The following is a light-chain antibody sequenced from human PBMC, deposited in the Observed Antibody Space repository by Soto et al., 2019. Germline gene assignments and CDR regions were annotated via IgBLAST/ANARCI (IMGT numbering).Light chain of an antibody. CDR3: CSYAGSSTWV. V-gene: IGLV2-23*02. CDR1: SSDVGSYNL. Sequence: QSALTQPASVSGSPGQSITISCTGTSSDVGSYNLVSWYQQHPGKPPKLMIYEVSKRPSGVSNRFSGSKSGNTAALTISGLQAEDEADYYCCSYAGSSTWVFGGGTQLTVL. CDR2: EVS. J-gene: IGLJ3*02.